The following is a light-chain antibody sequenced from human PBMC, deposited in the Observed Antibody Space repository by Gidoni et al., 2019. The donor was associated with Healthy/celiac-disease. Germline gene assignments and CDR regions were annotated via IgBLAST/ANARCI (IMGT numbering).Light chain of an antibody. J-gene: IGKJ2*01. Sequence: AIRMTQSPSSLSASTGDRVTITCRASQGISSYLAWYQQKPGKAPKLLIYAASTLQSGVPSRFSGSGSGTDFTLTISCLQSEDFATYYCQQYYSYLYTFXQXTKLXIK. V-gene: IGKV1-8*01. CDR2: AAS. CDR3: QQYYSYLYT. CDR1: QGISSY.